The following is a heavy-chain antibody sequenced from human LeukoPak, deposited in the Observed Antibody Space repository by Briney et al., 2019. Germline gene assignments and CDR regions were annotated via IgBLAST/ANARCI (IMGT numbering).Heavy chain of an antibody. CDR3: ARVPERYCSGGSCSVY. CDR2: IYYSGST. CDR1: GGSISSSYYY. D-gene: IGHD2-15*01. V-gene: IGHV4-39*07. Sequence: SETLSLTCTVSGGSISSSYYYWGWIRQPPGKGLEWIGSIYYSGSTYYNPPLKSRVTISVDTSKNQFSLKLSSVTAADTAVYYCARVPERYCSGGSCSVYWGQGTLVTVSS. J-gene: IGHJ4*02.